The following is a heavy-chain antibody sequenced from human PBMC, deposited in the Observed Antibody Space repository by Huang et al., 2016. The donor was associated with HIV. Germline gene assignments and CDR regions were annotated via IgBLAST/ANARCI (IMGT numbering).Heavy chain of an antibody. J-gene: IGHJ3*02. CDR1: GYASSKFD. D-gene: IGHD1-26*01. CDR3: SISGTYSGDFDI. CDR2: NNTNSGNQ. Sequence: QVQLVQSGSELKKPGASVKVSCKASEYSFIQPSGYASSKFDFNCVRQAPGQGVEWMGWNNTNSGNQTDAEGFRGRCGVSVDTYVETAYLQISSLKAEDTAVYYCSISGTYSGDFDIWGQGTLVTVSS. V-gene: IGHV7-4-1*02.